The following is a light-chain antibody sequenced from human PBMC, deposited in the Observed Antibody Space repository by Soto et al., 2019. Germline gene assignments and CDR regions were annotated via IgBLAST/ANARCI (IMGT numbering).Light chain of an antibody. J-gene: IGLJ1*01. CDR1: SSNVGGYNY. CDR2: EVS. CDR3: SSYTSSSTLV. V-gene: IGLV2-14*01. Sequence: QSVLTQPASVSGSPGQPITISSTGPSSNVGGYNYVSWYQQHPGKAPKLMIYEVSNRPSGVSNRFSGSKSGNTASLTISGLQAEDEADYYCSSYTSSSTLVFGTGTKLTVL.